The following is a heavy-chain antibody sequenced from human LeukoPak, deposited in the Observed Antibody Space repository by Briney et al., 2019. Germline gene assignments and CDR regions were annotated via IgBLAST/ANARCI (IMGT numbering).Heavy chain of an antibody. CDR1: GYSFTTYY. Sequence: GESLKISCKASGYSFTTYYIGWVRQMPGKGLEWIGIIYPGDSDTRYSPSFQGQVTISADKSISTAYLQWSSLKASDTAIYYCARSRTYSTSSFYFDSWGQGTLVTVSS. J-gene: IGHJ4*02. D-gene: IGHD6-6*01. CDR2: IYPGDSDT. CDR3: ARSRTYSTSSFYFDS. V-gene: IGHV5-51*01.